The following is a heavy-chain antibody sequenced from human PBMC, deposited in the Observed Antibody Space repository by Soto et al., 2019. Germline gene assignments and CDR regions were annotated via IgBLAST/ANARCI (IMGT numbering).Heavy chain of an antibody. CDR3: ASVETQRYYYGMDV. CDR1: GGTFSSYA. J-gene: IGHJ6*02. Sequence: QVQLVQSGAEVKKPGSSVKVSCKASGGTFSSYAISWVRQAPGQGLEWMGGIIPIFRTADYAQTFQGRVTITADESTSTAYMELSSLRSEDTAVYYCASVETQRYYYGMDVWGQGTTVTVSS. D-gene: IGHD2-15*01. V-gene: IGHV1-69*12. CDR2: IIPIFRTA.